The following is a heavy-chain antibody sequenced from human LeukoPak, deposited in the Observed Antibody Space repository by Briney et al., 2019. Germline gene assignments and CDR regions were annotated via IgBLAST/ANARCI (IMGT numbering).Heavy chain of an antibody. V-gene: IGHV4-59*01. CDR1: GGSLSSYY. CDR3: ARGHSGTFDY. CDR2: IYYSGGT. D-gene: IGHD2-15*01. J-gene: IGHJ4*02. Sequence: PSETLSLTCTVAGGSLSSYYRSWIRQPPGKGLEWIGYIYYSGGTNYNPSLKSRVTISVDTSKNQFSLKLSSVTAADTAVYYCARGHSGTFDYWGQGTLVTVSS.